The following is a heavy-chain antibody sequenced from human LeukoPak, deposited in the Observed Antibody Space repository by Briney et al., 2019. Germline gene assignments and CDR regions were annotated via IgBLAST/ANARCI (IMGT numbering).Heavy chain of an antibody. V-gene: IGHV4-4*08. J-gene: IGHJ2*01. CDR1: GGSISSYY. D-gene: IGHD2-2*01. CDR2: IYNSGST. CDR3: VRSGGYCGTTTCHVEYFDL. Sequence: SETLSLTCTVSGGSISSYYWSWIRQPPGKGLEWIGYIYNSGSTNLNPSLKSRVTISVDTSKNQFSLRLSSVTAADTAVYYCVRSGGYCGTTTCHVEYFDLWGRGTLVTVSS.